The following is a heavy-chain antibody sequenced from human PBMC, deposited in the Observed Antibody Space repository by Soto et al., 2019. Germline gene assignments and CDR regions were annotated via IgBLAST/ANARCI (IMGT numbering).Heavy chain of an antibody. Sequence: PGGSLRLSCAASGFTVIEYYMSWIRQAPGKGLEWLSYSSNSGTYTRYADSVKGRFSISRDNAKNSLYLQINSLRGEDTATYYCARSGDNYNVLDYWGQGTPVTVSS. J-gene: IGHJ4*02. CDR2: SSNSGTYT. V-gene: IGHV3-11*06. CDR1: GFTVIEYY. CDR3: ARSGDNYNVLDY. D-gene: IGHD3-10*02.